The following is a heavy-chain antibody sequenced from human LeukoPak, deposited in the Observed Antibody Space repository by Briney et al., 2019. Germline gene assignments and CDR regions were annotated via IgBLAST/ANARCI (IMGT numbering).Heavy chain of an antibody. V-gene: IGHV4-34*01. Sequence: SETLSLTCAVYGGSFSGYYWSWIRQPPGKGLEWMGEINHSGSTNYNPSLKSRVTMSVDTSKNQFSLKLSSVTAADTAVYYCASFDGNINLYGVFEYWGQGTLVTVSS. CDR1: GGSFSGYY. CDR3: ASFDGNINLYGVFEY. J-gene: IGHJ4*02. CDR2: INHSGST. D-gene: IGHD3-9*01.